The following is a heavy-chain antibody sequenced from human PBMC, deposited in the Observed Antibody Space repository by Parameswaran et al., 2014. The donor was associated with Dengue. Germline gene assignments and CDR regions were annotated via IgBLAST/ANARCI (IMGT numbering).Heavy chain of an antibody. J-gene: IGHJ4*02. D-gene: IGHD6-13*01. V-gene: IGHV3-30*18. Sequence: MPGVRQMPGKGLEWVAVISYDGSNKYYADSVKGRFTISRDNSKNTLYLQMNSLRAEDTAVYYCAKAQGIAAAGKFDYWGQGTLVTVSS. CDR3: AKAQGIAAAGKFDY. CDR2: ISYDGSNK.